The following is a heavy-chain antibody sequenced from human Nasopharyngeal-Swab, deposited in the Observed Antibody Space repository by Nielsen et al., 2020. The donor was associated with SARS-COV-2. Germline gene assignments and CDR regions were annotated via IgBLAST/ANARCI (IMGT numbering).Heavy chain of an antibody. CDR2: ISGSGGST. D-gene: IGHD3/OR15-3a*01. CDR1: GFTFSSYS. CDR3: AKDPFRGLSFGLVIPPAYFDY. J-gene: IGHJ4*02. Sequence: GESLNISCAASGFTFSSYSMNWVRQAPGKGLEWVSAISGSGGSTYYADSVKGRFTISRDNSKNTLYLQMNSLRAEDTAVYYCAKDPFRGLSFGLVIPPAYFDYWGQGTLVTVSS. V-gene: IGHV3-23*01.